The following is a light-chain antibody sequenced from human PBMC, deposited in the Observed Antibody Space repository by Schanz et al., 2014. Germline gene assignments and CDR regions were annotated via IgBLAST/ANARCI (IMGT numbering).Light chain of an antibody. Sequence: QSALTQPASVSGSPGQSITISCTGTSSDVGAYNYVSWYQHYPGKAPKLMIYEGSKRPSGVSNRISGSKSGNTASLTISGVQAEDEADYYCQSYDSTLWVFGGGTKLTVL. V-gene: IGLV2-14*01. CDR1: SSDVGAYNY. CDR3: QSYDSTLWV. J-gene: IGLJ3*02. CDR2: EGS.